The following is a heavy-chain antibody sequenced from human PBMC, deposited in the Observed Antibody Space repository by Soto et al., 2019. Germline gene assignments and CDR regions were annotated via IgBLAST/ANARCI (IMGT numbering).Heavy chain of an antibody. J-gene: IGHJ4*02. CDR3: ASEPYGDIQYFDY. V-gene: IGHV3-30*04. CDR1: GFTFNSLS. CDR2: ISHDGRGT. D-gene: IGHD2-21*02. Sequence: QVQLVESGGGMVQPGTSLRLSCAASGFTFNSLSLHWVRQRPDKGLEWVAVISHDGRGTFYADFVKGRFTVSRDNSKNTIYLQVNSLRAEYTAVYYCASEPYGDIQYFDYWGQGTLVTVSS.